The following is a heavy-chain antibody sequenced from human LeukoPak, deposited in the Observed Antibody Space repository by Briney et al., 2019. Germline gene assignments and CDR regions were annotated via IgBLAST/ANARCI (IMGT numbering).Heavy chain of an antibody. CDR1: GLIFSTSG. Sequence: PGGSLRLSCTASGLIFSTSGFNWVRQAPGKGLEWVASIGPTGSDRYHADSIKGRFTISRDNANNFLYLQMNSLRAEDTAVYYCATVTNGRHYDYWGQGTLLTVSS. V-gene: IGHV3-21*06. CDR3: ATVTNGRHYDY. D-gene: IGHD1-14*01. CDR2: IGPTGSDR. J-gene: IGHJ4*02.